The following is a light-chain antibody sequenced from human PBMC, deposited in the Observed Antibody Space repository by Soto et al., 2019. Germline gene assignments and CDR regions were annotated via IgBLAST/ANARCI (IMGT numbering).Light chain of an antibody. V-gene: IGKV1-5*03. CDR2: KAS. CDR3: QQYNSYWT. J-gene: IGKJ1*01. Sequence: DIQMHQSPSTLSASVGDRVTITCRARQRISSWLAWYQQKPGKAPKLLIYKASILERGVPSRFSGSGSGTEFTLTISSLQPDDFATYYCQQYNSYWTFGQGTKVEIK. CDR1: QRISSW.